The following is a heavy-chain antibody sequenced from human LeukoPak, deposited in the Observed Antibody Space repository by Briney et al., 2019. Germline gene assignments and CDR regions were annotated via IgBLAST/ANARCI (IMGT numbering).Heavy chain of an antibody. Sequence: SETLSLTCSVSGGSISSGDYYWSLIRQPPGKGLEWIGYIYHSGTTYYSPSLKSRVTISVDRSKNQFSLKLSSVTAADTAVYYCAATVSSGSWYFDYWGQGTLVTVSS. D-gene: IGHD3-10*01. CDR3: AATVSSGSWYFDY. J-gene: IGHJ4*02. CDR2: IYHSGTT. V-gene: IGHV4-30-2*01. CDR1: GGSISSGDYY.